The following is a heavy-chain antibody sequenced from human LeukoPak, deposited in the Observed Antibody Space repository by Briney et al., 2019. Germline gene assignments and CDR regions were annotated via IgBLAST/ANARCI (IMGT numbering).Heavy chain of an antibody. CDR3: ARGTVGGHYDNSSGYEPNDY. D-gene: IGHD3-22*01. CDR2: IIPIFGTE. CDR1: GGTFSTYA. J-gene: IGHJ4*02. Sequence: GASVKVSCKASGGTFSTYAIIWVRQAPGQGLEWMGGIIPIFGTETYAQKFQGRVTITADESTSTASMELSNLRSEDTAVYYCARGTVGGHYDNSSGYEPNDYWGQGTLVTVSS. V-gene: IGHV1-69*13.